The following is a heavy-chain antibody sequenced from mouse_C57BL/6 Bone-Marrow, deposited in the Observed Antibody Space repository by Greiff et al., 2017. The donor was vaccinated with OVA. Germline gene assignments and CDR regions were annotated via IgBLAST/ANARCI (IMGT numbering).Heavy chain of an antibody. V-gene: IGHV1-64*01. Sequence: VQLQQPGAELVKPGASVKLSCKASGYTFTSYWMHWVKQRPGQGLEWIGMIHPNSGSTNYNEKFKSKATLTVDKSSSTAYMQLSSLTSEDSAVYYGAREGYYGSSAWFAYWGQGTLVTVSA. D-gene: IGHD1-1*01. CDR1: GYTFTSYW. CDR3: AREGYYGSSAWFAY. CDR2: IHPNSGST. J-gene: IGHJ3*01.